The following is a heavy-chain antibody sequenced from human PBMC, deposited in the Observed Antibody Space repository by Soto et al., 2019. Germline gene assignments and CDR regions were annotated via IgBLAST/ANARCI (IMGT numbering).Heavy chain of an antibody. CDR2: VHYSGDT. CDR3: VRRETTSRTGKTTWLDP. J-gene: IGHJ5*02. Sequence: SETLSLTCTVSGGSVSTNLWNWIRLPPGGGLEWIGHVHYSGDTIYNPALESRVTISLDTSKNQFSLTLTSVTAADTAMYYCVRRETTSRTGKTTWLDPWGQGALVTVSS. V-gene: IGHV4-59*02. D-gene: IGHD1-1*01. CDR1: GGSVSTNL.